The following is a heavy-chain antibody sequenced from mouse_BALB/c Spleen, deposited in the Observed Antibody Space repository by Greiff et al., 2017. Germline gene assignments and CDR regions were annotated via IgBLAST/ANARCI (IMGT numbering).Heavy chain of an antibody. CDR3: TRDHLRQLGDY. J-gene: IGHJ2*01. V-gene: IGHV5-6-4*01. Sequence: EVQLVESGGGLVKPGGSLKLSCAASGFTFSSYTMSWVRQTPEKRLEWVATISSGGSYTYYPDSVKGRFTISRDNAKNTLYLQMSSLKSEDTAMYYCTRDHLRQLGDYWGQGTTLTVSS. D-gene: IGHD3-2*01. CDR1: GFTFSSYT. CDR2: ISSGGSYT.